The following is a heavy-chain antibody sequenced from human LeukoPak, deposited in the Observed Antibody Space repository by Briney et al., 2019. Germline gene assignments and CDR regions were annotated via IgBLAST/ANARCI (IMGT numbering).Heavy chain of an antibody. CDR3: ARGIAAAGPFDY. Sequence: SETLSLTCTVSGGSISSFYWSWIWQPPGKGLEWIGYIYYSGSTNYNPSLKSRVTSSVDTSKNQFSLNLNSVTAADTAVYYCARGIAAAGPFDYCGQGTLVTVSS. J-gene: IGHJ4*02. D-gene: IGHD6-13*01. CDR1: GGSISSFY. V-gene: IGHV4-59*01. CDR2: IYYSGST.